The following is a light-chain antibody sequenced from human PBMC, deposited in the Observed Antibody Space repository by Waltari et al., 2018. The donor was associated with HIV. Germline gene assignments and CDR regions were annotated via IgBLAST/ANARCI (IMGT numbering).Light chain of an antibody. V-gene: IGLV2-8*01. CDR3: SSYAGSSMSYA. CDR1: SSDVGAFKY. J-gene: IGLJ1*01. Sequence: QSALTQPPSASGSPGQSVSISCTGASSDVGAFKYVSWYQQHPGKAPKLLIYDVTKRPSGVPDRFSGSKSGNTASLTVSGLQAEDEAHCYCSSYAGSSMSYAFGTGTKVTVL. CDR2: DVT.